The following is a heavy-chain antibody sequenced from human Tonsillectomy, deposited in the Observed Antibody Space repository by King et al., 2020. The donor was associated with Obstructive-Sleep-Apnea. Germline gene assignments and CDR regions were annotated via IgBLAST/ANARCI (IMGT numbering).Heavy chain of an antibody. Sequence: DVQLVESGGGLVHPGRSLRLSCAASGFNLDDYAMHWVRQVPGKGLEWVSGISWNSGNIVDADSVKGRFTITRANDKNSLYLQMNSLRAEDTALYYCAKDMGFDTGGGFDYWGQGALVTVFS. D-gene: IGHD1-26*01. CDR1: GFNLDDYA. CDR2: ISWNSGNI. J-gene: IGHJ4*02. CDR3: AKDMGFDTGGGFDY. V-gene: IGHV3-9*01.